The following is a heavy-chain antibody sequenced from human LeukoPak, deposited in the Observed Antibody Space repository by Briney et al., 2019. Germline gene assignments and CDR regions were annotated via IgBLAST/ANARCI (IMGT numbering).Heavy chain of an antibody. D-gene: IGHD2-15*01. V-gene: IGHV4-59*01. CDR1: GGSISSYY. CDR3: ARYCSGGSCYGGFDY. Sequence: SETLSLTCTVSGGSISSYYRSWLRQPPGKGLEWIGYIYYGGSTNYNPSLKSRVTISVDTSKNQFSLKLSFVTAAATAVYFCARYCSGGSCYGGFDYWGQGTLVTVSS. CDR2: IYYGGST. J-gene: IGHJ4*02.